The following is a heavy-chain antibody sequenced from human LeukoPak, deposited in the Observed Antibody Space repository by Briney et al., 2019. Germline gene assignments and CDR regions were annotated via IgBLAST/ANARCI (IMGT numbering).Heavy chain of an antibody. V-gene: IGHV3-33*01. CDR3: ASYVLGDAFDI. Sequence: GRSLRLSCAASGFTFSSYGMHWVRQAPGKGLEWVAVIWYDGSNKYYADSVKGRFTISRDNSKNTLYLQMNSLRAKDTAVYYCASYVLGDAFDIWGQGTMVTVSS. D-gene: IGHD3-3*02. CDR2: IWYDGSNK. CDR1: GFTFSSYG. J-gene: IGHJ3*02.